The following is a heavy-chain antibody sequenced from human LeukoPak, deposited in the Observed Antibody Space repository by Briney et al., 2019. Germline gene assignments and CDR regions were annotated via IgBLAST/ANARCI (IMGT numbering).Heavy chain of an antibody. CDR1: GYTFTSYD. J-gene: IGHJ3*02. V-gene: IGHV1-8*01. Sequence: ASVKVSCKASGYTFTSYDIHWVRQATGQGLEWMGWMHPNSGNTGYAQKFQGRVTMTRNTSISTAYMELSSLRSEDTAVYYCARVGSSGWYGWANDAFDIWGQGTMVTVSS. CDR2: MHPNSGNT. D-gene: IGHD6-19*01. CDR3: ARVGSSGWYGWANDAFDI.